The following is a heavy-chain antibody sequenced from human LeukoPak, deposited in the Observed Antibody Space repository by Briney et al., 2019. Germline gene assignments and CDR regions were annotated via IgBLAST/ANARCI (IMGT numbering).Heavy chain of an antibody. CDR3: TKDVDPFGSGSYVEGFDY. Sequence: PGGSLRLPCAASGFTFSSYGMHWVRQAPGKGLEWVAVISHDGTNQYYADFVKGRFTISRDNSKNTLYVQMNSLRAEDTAVYYCTKDVDPFGSGSYVEGFDYWGQGTLVTVSS. J-gene: IGHJ4*02. V-gene: IGHV3-30*18. CDR1: GFTFSSYG. CDR2: ISHDGTNQ. D-gene: IGHD3-10*01.